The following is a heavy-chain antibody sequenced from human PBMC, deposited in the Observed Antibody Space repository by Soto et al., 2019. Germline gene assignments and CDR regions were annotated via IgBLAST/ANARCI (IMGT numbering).Heavy chain of an antibody. CDR1: GYTFTSYD. J-gene: IGHJ4*02. V-gene: IGHV1-8*01. CDR2: MNPNSGNT. CDR3: ARSTNDYGDRH. D-gene: IGHD4-17*01. Sequence: QVQLVQSGAEVKKPGASVKVSCKASGYTFTSYDINWVRQATGQGLEWMGWMNPNSGNTGYAQKCQGRVTMTRNTSLSTAYMELSSLTSDDPAVYYCARSTNDYGDRHWGQGTLVTVSS.